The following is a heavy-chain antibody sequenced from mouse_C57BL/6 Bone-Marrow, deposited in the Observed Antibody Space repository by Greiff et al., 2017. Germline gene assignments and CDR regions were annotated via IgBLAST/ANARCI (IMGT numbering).Heavy chain of an antibody. V-gene: IGHV1-15*01. J-gene: IGHJ2*01. CDR2: IDPETGGT. CDR3: TRSGYGYDPFY. Sequence: QVQLQQSGAELVRPGASVTLSCKASGYTFTDYEMHWVKQTPVHGLEWIGAIDPETGGTAYNQKFKGKAILTADKSSSTAYMELRSLTSEDSAVYYCTRSGYGYDPFYWGQGTTLTVSS. CDR1: GYTFTDYE. D-gene: IGHD2-2*01.